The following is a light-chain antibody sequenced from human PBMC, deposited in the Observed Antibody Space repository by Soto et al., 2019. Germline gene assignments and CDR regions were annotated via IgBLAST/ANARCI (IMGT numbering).Light chain of an antibody. CDR2: DAS. V-gene: IGKV3-15*01. CDR1: QSLRSS. CDR3: QQYNNWPQT. Sequence: EKMMTQSPDTLYVSLGERATLSCRASQSLRSSLAWYQQKPGQAPRLLIYDASTRATGIPARFSGSGSGTDFTLTISGLQSEDFAGYYCQQYNNWPQTVGQGTKGDSK. J-gene: IGKJ1*01.